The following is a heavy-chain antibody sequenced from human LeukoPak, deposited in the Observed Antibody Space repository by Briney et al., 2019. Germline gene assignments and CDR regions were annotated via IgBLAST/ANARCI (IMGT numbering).Heavy chain of an antibody. Sequence: GESLKISCRGSGYSFTCCLIAWVRQMPGKGLEWVGIIYPGDSENRYSPSFHGQVTISDDKSISTAYLQWSSLKASDTAIYYCARHPGYSSSWYFDYWGQGTLVTVSS. CDR2: IYPGDSEN. D-gene: IGHD6-13*01. V-gene: IGHV5-51*01. CDR1: GYSFTCCL. CDR3: ARHPGYSSSWYFDY. J-gene: IGHJ4*02.